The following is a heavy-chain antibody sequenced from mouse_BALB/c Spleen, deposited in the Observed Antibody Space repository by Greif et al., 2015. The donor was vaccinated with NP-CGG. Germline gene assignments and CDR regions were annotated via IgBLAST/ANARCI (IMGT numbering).Heavy chain of an antibody. D-gene: IGHD3-3*01. CDR3: ARRDSPLYFDV. J-gene: IGHJ1*01. Sequence: QVQLQQSGPELVKPGASVKMSCKASGYTFTNYVISWVKQRTGQGLEWIGEIYPGSGSTYYNEKFKGKATLTADRSSNTAYMQLSSLTSEDSAVYFCARRDSPLYFDVWGAGTTVTVSS. CDR2: IYPGSGST. V-gene: IGHV1-81*01. CDR1: GYTFTNYV.